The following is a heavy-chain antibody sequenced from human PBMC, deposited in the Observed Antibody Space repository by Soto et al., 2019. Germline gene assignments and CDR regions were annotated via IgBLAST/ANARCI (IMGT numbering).Heavy chain of an antibody. CDR3: ATVTTGYSSGWPKSSAFDY. CDR1: GFTFSSYA. Sequence: GGSLRLSCAASGFTFSSYAMSWVRQAPGKGLEWVSAISGSGGSTYYADSVKGRFTISRDNSKNTLYLQMNSLRAEDTAVYYCATVTTGYSSGWPKSSAFDYWGQGTLVTVSS. D-gene: IGHD6-19*01. J-gene: IGHJ4*02. V-gene: IGHV3-23*01. CDR2: ISGSGGST.